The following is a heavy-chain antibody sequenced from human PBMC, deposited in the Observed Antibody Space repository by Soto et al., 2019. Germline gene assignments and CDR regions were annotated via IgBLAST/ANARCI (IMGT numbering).Heavy chain of an antibody. D-gene: IGHD2-15*01. V-gene: IGHV5-51*01. CDR2: IYPGDSDT. Sequence: GASLTLSCQGSGYSFTSYWFGWVRPMPGKGLEWMGIIYPGDSDTRYSPSFQGQVTISADKSISTAYLQWSSLKASDTAMYYCARGGSSSDYFDYWGQGTLVTVSS. CDR1: GYSFTSYW. CDR3: ARGGSSSDYFDY. J-gene: IGHJ4*02.